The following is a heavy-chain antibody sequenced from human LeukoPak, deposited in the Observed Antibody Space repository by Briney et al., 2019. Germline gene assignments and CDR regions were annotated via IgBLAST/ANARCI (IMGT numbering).Heavy chain of an antibody. CDR3: TTDSSSSIYYYYYMDV. CDR2: IKSKTDGVTA. J-gene: IGHJ6*03. D-gene: IGHD6-6*01. V-gene: IGHV3-15*01. CDR1: GFTFSDAW. Sequence: PGGSLRLSCAASGFTFSDAWMSWVRQAPGKGLEWVGRIKSKTDGVTADYAAPVKGRFTISRDDSKNTLYLQMNSLKTEDTAVYYCTTDSSSSIYYYYYMDVWGKGTTVTVSS.